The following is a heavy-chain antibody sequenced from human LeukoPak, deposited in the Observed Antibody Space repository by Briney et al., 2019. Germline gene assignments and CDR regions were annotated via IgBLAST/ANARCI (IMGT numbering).Heavy chain of an antibody. D-gene: IGHD3-10*01. CDR2: IRYDGSNK. Sequence: GGSLRLSCAASGFTFSSYGMHWVRQAPGKGLEWVAFIRYDGSNKYYADSVKGRFTISRDNSKNTLYLQMNSLRAEDTAMYYCAKGFGSGIYAFDIWGQGTMVTVSS. J-gene: IGHJ3*02. CDR1: GFTFSSYG. V-gene: IGHV3-30*02. CDR3: AKGFGSGIYAFDI.